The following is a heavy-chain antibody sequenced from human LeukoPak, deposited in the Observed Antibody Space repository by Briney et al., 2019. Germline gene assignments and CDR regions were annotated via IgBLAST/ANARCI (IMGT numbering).Heavy chain of an antibody. CDR2: IWSDGTNR. D-gene: IGHD4-11*01. J-gene: IGHJ4*01. V-gene: IGHV3-33*08. CDR3: VRDAQRGFDDSNSLRY. CDR1: GFIYSHYG. Sequence: PGGSLTLSCAASGFIYSHYGMHWVRQAPGKGLESVAVIWSDGTNRFYGGSVKGRFNISRDNSQNTLFLQMHSLRVEDTAVYYCVRDAQRGFDDSNSLRYWGHGTLVTVSS.